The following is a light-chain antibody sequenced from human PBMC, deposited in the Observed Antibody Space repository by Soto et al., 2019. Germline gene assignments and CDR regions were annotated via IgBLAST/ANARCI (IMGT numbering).Light chain of an antibody. Sequence: DIVMTQSPDSLAVSLGERATFNCKSSQSVLYSSNNKNYLAWYQQKPGQPPKLLIYWASTRESGVPDRFSGSGSGTDVTLTISSLQVDDVAVYYCQQYYSLPWTFGQGTKVESK. CDR2: WAS. CDR1: QSVLYSSNNKNY. V-gene: IGKV4-1*01. J-gene: IGKJ1*01. CDR3: QQYYSLPWT.